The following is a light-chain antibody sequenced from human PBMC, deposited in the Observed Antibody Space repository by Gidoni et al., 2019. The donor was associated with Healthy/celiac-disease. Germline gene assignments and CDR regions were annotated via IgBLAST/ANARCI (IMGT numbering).Light chain of an antibody. Sequence: ELVLTQSPANLSLSPGERATLSCRASQSVSSYLAWYQQKPGQAPSLLIYDASNRATGIPARFSGSGSGTDFTLTISSLEPEDFAVYYCQQRSNWPSGFTFGPGTKVDIK. CDR1: QSVSSY. CDR3: QQRSNWPSGFT. J-gene: IGKJ3*01. CDR2: DAS. V-gene: IGKV3-11*01.